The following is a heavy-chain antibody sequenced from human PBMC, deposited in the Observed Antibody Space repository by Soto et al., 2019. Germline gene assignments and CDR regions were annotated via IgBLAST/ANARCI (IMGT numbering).Heavy chain of an antibody. CDR1: GFTFGDYA. J-gene: IGHJ4*02. CDR3: TRSYYYDSSGYYPFDY. V-gene: IGHV3-49*03. D-gene: IGHD3-22*01. Sequence: GGSLRLSCTASGFTFGDYAMSWFRQAPGKGLEWVGFIRSKAYGGTTEYAASVKSRFTISRDDSKSIAYLQMNSLKTEDTAVYYCTRSYYYDSSGYYPFDYWGQGTLVTVSS. CDR2: IRSKAYGGTT.